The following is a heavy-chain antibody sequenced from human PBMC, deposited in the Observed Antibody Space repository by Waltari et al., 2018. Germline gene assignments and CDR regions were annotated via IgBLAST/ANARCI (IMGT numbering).Heavy chain of an antibody. CDR1: GGSIRSSSYY. D-gene: IGHD3-3*01. J-gene: IGHJ6*03. V-gene: IGHV4-39*07. CDR2: IYYSGST. CDR3: AREGSYYDFWSGYYTAYYYYYMDV. Sequence: QLQLQESGPGLVKPSETLSLTCTVSGGSIRSSSYYWGWIRPPPGQGLAWSGSIYYSGSTYYNPSLKSRVTISVDTSKNQFSLKLSSVTAADTAVYYCAREGSYYDFWSGYYTAYYYYYMDVWGKGTTVTISS.